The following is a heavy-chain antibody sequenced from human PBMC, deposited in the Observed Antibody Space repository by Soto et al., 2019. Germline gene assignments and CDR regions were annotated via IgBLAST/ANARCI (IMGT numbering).Heavy chain of an antibody. CDR2: ISSSSSYI. Sequence: GGSLRLSCAASGFTFSSYSMNWVRQAPGKGLEWVSSISSSSSYIYYADSVKGRFTISRDNAKNSLYLQMNSLRAEDTAVYYCARVSYSRAVVPSYWGQGTLVTVSS. J-gene: IGHJ4*02. D-gene: IGHD6-13*01. V-gene: IGHV3-21*01. CDR3: ARVSYSRAVVPSY. CDR1: GFTFSSYS.